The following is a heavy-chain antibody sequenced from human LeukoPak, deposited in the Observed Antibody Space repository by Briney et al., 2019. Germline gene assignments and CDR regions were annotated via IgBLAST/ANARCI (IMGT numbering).Heavy chain of an antibody. V-gene: IGHV1-18*01. Sequence: ASVKVSCKASGYTFTSYGISWVRQAPGQGLEWMGWISAYNGNTNYAQKLQGRVTMTTDTSTSTAYMELRSLRSDDTAVYYCAGASHCSGGSCYSSSGMDVWGQGTTVTVSS. CDR3: AGASHCSGGSCYSSSGMDV. CDR1: GYTFTSYG. J-gene: IGHJ6*02. CDR2: ISAYNGNT. D-gene: IGHD2-15*01.